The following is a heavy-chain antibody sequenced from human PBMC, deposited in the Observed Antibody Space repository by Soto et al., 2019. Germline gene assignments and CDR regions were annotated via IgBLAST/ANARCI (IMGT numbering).Heavy chain of an antibody. V-gene: IGHV2-70*01. J-gene: IGHJ4*02. CDR3: ARILASYSSSWSFDY. CDR2: IDWDDDK. D-gene: IGHD6-13*01. Sequence: GATLGNPTQTVTLTCTFPGFSLSASGMCVSWIRQPPGKALEWLALIDWDDDKYYSTSLKTRLTISKDTSKNQVVLTMTNMDPVDTATYYCARILASYSSSWSFDYWGQGTLVTVSS. CDR1: GFSLSASGMC.